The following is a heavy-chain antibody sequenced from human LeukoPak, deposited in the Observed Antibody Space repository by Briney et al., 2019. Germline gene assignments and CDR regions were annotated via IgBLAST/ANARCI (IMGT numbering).Heavy chain of an antibody. J-gene: IGHJ5*02. V-gene: IGHV4-39*02. CDR3: AISQYPIAAADNWFDP. D-gene: IGHD6-13*01. Sequence: SETLSLTCSVSGDSLSSSDYYWGWVRQPPGKGLEWIGSLYNSGITHYNPSLKSRVTVSVDTSKNPFSLKLRSVTAADTAVYYCAISQYPIAAADNWFDPWGQGTLVTVSS. CDR2: LYNSGIT. CDR1: GDSLSSSDYY.